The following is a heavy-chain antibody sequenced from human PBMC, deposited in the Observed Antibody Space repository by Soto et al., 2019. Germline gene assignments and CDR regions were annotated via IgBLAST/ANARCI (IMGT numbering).Heavy chain of an antibody. CDR1: GFTFSGSA. CDR2: IRSKANSYAT. J-gene: IGHJ6*02. Sequence: GGSLRLSCAASGFTFSGSAMHWVRQASGKGLEWVGRIRSKANSYATAYAASVKGRFTISRDDSKNTAYLQMNSLKTEDTAVYYCTRPGTLHGGRYCSGGSCPTLTTAYGMDVWGQGTTVTVSS. D-gene: IGHD2-15*01. V-gene: IGHV3-73*01. CDR3: TRPGTLHGGRYCSGGSCPTLTTAYGMDV.